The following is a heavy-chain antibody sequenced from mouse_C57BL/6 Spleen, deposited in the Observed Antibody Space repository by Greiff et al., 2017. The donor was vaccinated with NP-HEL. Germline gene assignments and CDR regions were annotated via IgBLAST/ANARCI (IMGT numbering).Heavy chain of an antibody. CDR1: GFTFSSYA. D-gene: IGHD1-1*01. V-gene: IGHV5-4*03. CDR3: ASAYGRDWYFDV. J-gene: IGHJ1*03. CDR2: ISDGGSYT. Sequence: EVKLQESGGGLVKPGGSLKLSCAASGFTFSSYAMSWVRQTPEKRLEWVATISDGGSYTYYPDNVKGRFTISRDNAKNNLYLQMSHLKSEDTAMYYCASAYGRDWYFDVWGTGTTVTVSS.